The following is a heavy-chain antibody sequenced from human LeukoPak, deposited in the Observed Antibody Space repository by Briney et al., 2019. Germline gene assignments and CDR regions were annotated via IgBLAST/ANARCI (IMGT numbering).Heavy chain of an antibody. J-gene: IGHJ3*02. CDR1: GGTFSSYA. D-gene: IGHD1-1*01. Sequence: EASVKVSCKASGGTFSSYAISWVRQAPGQGLEWMGGIIPIFGTANYAQKFQGRVTITADESTSTAYMELSSLRSEDTAVYYCARDTTGPHDAFDIWGQGTMVTVSS. CDR3: ARDTTGPHDAFDI. V-gene: IGHV1-69*01. CDR2: IIPIFGTA.